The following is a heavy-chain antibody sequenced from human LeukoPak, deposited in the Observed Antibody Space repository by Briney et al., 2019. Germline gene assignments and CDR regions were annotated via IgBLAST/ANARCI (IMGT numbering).Heavy chain of an antibody. V-gene: IGHV3-21*01. Sequence: GGSLRLSCAASGFTFSSYSMNWVRQAPGKGLEWVSSISSSSSYIYYADSVKGRFTISRDNAKNSLYLQMNSLRAEDTAVYYCARGIAAAGTVGTWGQGTLVTVSP. CDR3: ARGIAAAGTVGT. D-gene: IGHD6-13*01. CDR1: GFTFSSYS. CDR2: ISSSSSYI. J-gene: IGHJ5*02.